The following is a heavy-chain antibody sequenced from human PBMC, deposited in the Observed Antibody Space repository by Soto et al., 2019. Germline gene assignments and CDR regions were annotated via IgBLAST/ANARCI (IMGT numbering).Heavy chain of an antibody. CDR2: IYHSGST. J-gene: IGHJ5*02. CDR1: GGSISSGGYS. V-gene: IGHV4-30-2*01. CDR3: ARARVVTTVPKLGDWFDP. Sequence: QLQLQESGSGLVKPSQTLSLTCAVSGGSISSGGYSWSWIRQPPGKGLEWIGYIYHSGSTYYNPCLKSRVTISVDRSKNQFSLKLSSVTAADTAVYYCARARVVTTVPKLGDWFDPWGQGTLVTVSS. D-gene: IGHD4-17*01.